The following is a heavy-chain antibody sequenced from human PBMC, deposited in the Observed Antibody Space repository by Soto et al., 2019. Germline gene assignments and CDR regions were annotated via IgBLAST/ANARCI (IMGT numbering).Heavy chain of an antibody. D-gene: IGHD5-18*01. V-gene: IGHV1-69*02. Sequence: GASVKVSCKASGGTFSSYTISWVRQAPGQGLEWMGIIIPIVGITSYAQKFQGRVTITRDKSTSTAYMELSSLRSEDTAVYYCARVTAGLREDYWGQGTLVTVSS. CDR3: ARVTAGLREDY. CDR2: IIPIVGIT. J-gene: IGHJ4*02. CDR1: GGTFSSYT.